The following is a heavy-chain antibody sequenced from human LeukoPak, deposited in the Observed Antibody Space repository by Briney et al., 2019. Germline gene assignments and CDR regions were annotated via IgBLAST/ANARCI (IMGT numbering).Heavy chain of an antibody. J-gene: IGHJ4*02. CDR3: AKGSDSSGSIDY. D-gene: IGHD3-22*01. CDR2: ISYDGSNK. CDR1: GFTFSSYG. V-gene: IGHV3-30*18. Sequence: GGSLRLSCAASGFTFSSYGMHWVRQAPGKGLEWVAVISYDGSNKYYADSVKGRFTISRDNSKNTLYLQMNSLRAEDTAVYYCAKGSDSSGSIDYWGQGTLVTVSS.